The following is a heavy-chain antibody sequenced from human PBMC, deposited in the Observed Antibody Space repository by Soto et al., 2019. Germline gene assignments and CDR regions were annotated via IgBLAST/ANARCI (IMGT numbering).Heavy chain of an antibody. Sequence: SETLSLTCAVYGGSFSGYYWSWIRQPPGKGLEWIGEINHSGSTNYNPSLKSRVTISIDTSKNQFSLKLSSVTAADTAVYYCARAQTIFGIITVFDYWGRGTLVTVSS. CDR2: INHSGST. J-gene: IGHJ4*02. D-gene: IGHD3-3*01. CDR1: GGSFSGYY. CDR3: ARAQTIFGIITVFDY. V-gene: IGHV4-34*09.